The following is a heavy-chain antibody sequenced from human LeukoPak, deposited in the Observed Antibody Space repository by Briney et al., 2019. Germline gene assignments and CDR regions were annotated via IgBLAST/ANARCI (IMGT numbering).Heavy chain of an antibody. V-gene: IGHV3-23*01. CDR1: GFIFTNYA. D-gene: IGHD3-16*02. CDR3: ARGTSPLDYWYFDL. J-gene: IGHJ2*01. CDR2: VTGGGVNT. Sequence: GGSLRLSCASSGFIFTNYAMSWVRQTPRTGLEWIASVTGGGVNTYCADSVKGRFTVSRDTSKKTLSLQMNSLRDEDTAIYYCARGTSPLDYWYFDLWGRGTLVTVSS.